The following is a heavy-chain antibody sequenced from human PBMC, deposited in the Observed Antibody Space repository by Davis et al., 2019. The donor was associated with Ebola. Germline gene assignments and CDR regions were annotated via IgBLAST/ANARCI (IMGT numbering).Heavy chain of an antibody. D-gene: IGHD3-10*01. CDR1: GFTFSSFG. Sequence: GESLKISCAASGFTFSSFGMHWVRQAPGKGLEWVAIISNDGSNEFYADSVKGRFTISRDNAKNSLYLQMNSLSDEDTAVYYCARDVLVRGVQYYGMDVWGQGTTVTVSS. CDR3: ARDVLVRGVQYYGMDV. V-gene: IGHV3-30*03. CDR2: ISNDGSNE. J-gene: IGHJ6*02.